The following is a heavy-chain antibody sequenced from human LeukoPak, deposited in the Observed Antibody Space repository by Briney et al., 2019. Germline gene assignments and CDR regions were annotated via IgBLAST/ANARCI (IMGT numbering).Heavy chain of an antibody. CDR1: GFTFSIYA. J-gene: IGHJ4*02. Sequence: GGSLRLSCAASGFTFSIYAMSWVRQAPGKGLEWVANIKQDGSEKYYVDSVKGRFTISRDNAKNSLYLQMNTLRPEDTAVYYCARERQNKDFWSGGDYWGQGTLVTVSS. CDR2: IKQDGSEK. V-gene: IGHV3-7*01. CDR3: ARERQNKDFWSGGDY. D-gene: IGHD3-3*01.